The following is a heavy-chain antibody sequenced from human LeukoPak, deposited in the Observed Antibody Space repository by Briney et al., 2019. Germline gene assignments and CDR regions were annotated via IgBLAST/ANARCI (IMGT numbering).Heavy chain of an antibody. D-gene: IGHD3-22*01. Sequence: PGGSLRLSCAASGFTFSSYAMSWVRQAPGKGLEWVSLIYSGGSTYYADSVKGRFTISRDNSKNTLYLQMNSLRAEDTAVYYCARDCGPMIWGQGTLVTVSS. CDR2: IYSGGST. CDR1: GFTFSSYA. CDR3: ARDCGPMI. V-gene: IGHV3-66*01. J-gene: IGHJ4*02.